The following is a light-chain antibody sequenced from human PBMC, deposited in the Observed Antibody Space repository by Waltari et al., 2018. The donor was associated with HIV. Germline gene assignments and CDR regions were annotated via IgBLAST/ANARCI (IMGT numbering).Light chain of an antibody. CDR1: ASDIGYFDY. V-gene: IGLV2-11*01. CDR2: EVF. CDR3: CSYAGTYTYV. J-gene: IGLJ1*01. Sequence: QSALTQPRSVSGSPGQSVTISCTGTASDIGYFDYVSWYQQYPGKAPKVLIYEVFPRPSGVPDRFTASKSGITASLTISGLQDEEEADYYGCSYAGTYTYVFGSGTTVTVL.